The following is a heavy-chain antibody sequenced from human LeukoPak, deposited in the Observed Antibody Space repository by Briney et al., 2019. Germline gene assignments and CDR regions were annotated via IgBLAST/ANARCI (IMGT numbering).Heavy chain of an antibody. J-gene: IGHJ3*02. CDR3: AKEGATPI. CDR2: ISWNSGSI. V-gene: IGHV3-9*01. D-gene: IGHD1-26*01. CDR1: GFTFDDYA. Sequence: PGGSLRLSCAASGFTFDDYAMHWVRQAPGKGLEWVSGISWNSGSIGYADSVKGRFTISRDNAKNSLYLQMNSLRAEDTALYYCAKEGATPIWGQGTMVTVSS.